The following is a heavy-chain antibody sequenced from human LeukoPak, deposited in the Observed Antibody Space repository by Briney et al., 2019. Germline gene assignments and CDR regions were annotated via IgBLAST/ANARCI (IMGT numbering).Heavy chain of an antibody. V-gene: IGHV3-23*01. D-gene: IGHD2-15*01. CDR1: GFTLSSYA. CDR3: AKVNTATYIIRDAFDI. J-gene: IGHJ3*02. CDR2: ISGSGVGT. Sequence: PGGSLRLSCAASGFTLSSYAMSWVRQAPGKGLEWVSAISGSGVGTYYAGSVKGRFTISRDNSKNTLYLQMNSLRAEDTAVYYCAKVNTATYIIRDAFDIWGQGTMVTVSS.